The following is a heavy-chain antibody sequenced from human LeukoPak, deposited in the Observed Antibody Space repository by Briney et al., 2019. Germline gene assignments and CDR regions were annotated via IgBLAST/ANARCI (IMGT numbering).Heavy chain of an antibody. Sequence: SETLSLTCTASGYSMRSGYYWGWIRQPPGKGLEWIGSTYHSGSTNYNPSLKSRVTISVDTSKNQFSLKLNSVTAADTAVYYCARVPHGETVFGVVLYWLDPWGQGTLVTVFS. J-gene: IGHJ5*02. CDR3: ARVPHGETVFGVVLYWLDP. CDR2: TYHSGST. V-gene: IGHV4-38-2*02. D-gene: IGHD3-3*01. CDR1: GYSMRSGYY.